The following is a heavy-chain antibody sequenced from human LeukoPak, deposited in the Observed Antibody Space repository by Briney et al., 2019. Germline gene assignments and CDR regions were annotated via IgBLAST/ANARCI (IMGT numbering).Heavy chain of an antibody. CDR3: ARDSASSSGWFDY. J-gene: IGHJ4*02. D-gene: IGHD6-19*01. CDR2: IIPIFGIA. Sequence: SVKVSCKASGGIFSSYAISWVRQPPGQGLEWVGRIIPIFGIANYAQKFQGRVTITANKSTSTAYMELSSLRSEDTAVYYCARDSASSSGWFDYWGQGTLVTVSS. V-gene: IGHV1-69*04. CDR1: GGIFSSYA.